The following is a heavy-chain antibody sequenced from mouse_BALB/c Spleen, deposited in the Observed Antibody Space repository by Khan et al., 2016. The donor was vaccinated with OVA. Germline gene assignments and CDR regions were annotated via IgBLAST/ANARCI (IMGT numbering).Heavy chain of an antibody. D-gene: IGHD2-1*01. CDR1: GYSITSGYA. V-gene: IGHV3-1*02. CDR2: IYFSGSI. CDR3: TIDGNYMDY. Sequence: EVQLQESGPDLVKPSQSLSLTCTVTGYSITSGYAWHWIRQFPGNKLEWMAYIYFSGSINYNPSLKSRISVTRDPSKNQFFLKLTSVTSEDTATYYSTIDGNYMDYWGQGTSVTVSS. J-gene: IGHJ4*01.